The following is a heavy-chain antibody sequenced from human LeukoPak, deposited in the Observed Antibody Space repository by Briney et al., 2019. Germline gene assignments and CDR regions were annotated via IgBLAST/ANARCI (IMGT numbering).Heavy chain of an antibody. Sequence: ASVKVSCKASGYTFTSYGISWVRQAPGQGLEWMGWISAYNGNTNYAQKLQGRVTMTTDISTSTAYMELRSLRSDDTAVYYCASWRVRGIFDYWGQGTLVTVSS. J-gene: IGHJ4*02. CDR1: GYTFTSYG. CDR3: ASWRVRGIFDY. D-gene: IGHD3-10*01. CDR2: ISAYNGNT. V-gene: IGHV1-18*01.